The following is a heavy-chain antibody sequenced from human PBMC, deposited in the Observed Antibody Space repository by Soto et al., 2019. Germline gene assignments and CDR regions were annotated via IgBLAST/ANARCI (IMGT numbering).Heavy chain of an antibody. D-gene: IGHD5-12*01. J-gene: IGHJ4*02. CDR2: IYYGGST. V-gene: IGHV4-59*01. Sequence: SETLSLTCTVSGGSIGSYYWSWIRQPPGKGLEWIGYIYYGGSTNYNPSLKSRVTISVDTSKNQFSLKLSSVTAADTAVYYCARTRDGYNPSLFDYWGQGTLVTVSS. CDR1: GGSIGSYY. CDR3: ARTRDGYNPSLFDY.